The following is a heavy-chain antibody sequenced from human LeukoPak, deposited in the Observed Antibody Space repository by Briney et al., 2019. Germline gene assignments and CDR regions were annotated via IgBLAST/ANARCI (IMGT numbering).Heavy chain of an antibody. CDR3: ARKGYCSGGSCYYHFDY. CDR1: NFSINSDFY. J-gene: IGHJ4*02. CDR2: IFHGGST. V-gene: IGHV4-38-2*02. Sequence: SETLSLTCTVSNFSINSDFYWAWIRQPPGRGLEWIGTIFHGGSTFYNRSLKSRVTMSVDKSKFPFSLKLTSVTAADTAVYYCARKGYCSGGSCYYHFDYWGQGTLVAVSS. D-gene: IGHD2-15*01.